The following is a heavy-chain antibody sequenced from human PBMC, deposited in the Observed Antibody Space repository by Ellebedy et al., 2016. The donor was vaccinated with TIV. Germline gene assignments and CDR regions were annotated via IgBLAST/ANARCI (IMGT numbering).Heavy chain of an antibody. V-gene: IGHV4-59*01. CDR1: GGSISSYY. CDR2: IYYSGST. Sequence: MPSETLSLTCTVSGGSISSYYWSWIRQPPGKGLEWIGYIYYSGSTNYNPSLKSRVTISVDTSKNQFSLKLSSVTAADTAVYYCARSGYSSSWGGFDYWGQGTLVTVSS. D-gene: IGHD6-13*01. CDR3: ARSGYSSSWGGFDY. J-gene: IGHJ4*02.